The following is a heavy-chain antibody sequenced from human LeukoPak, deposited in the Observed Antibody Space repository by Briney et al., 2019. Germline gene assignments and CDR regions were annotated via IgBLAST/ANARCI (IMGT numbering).Heavy chain of an antibody. CDR3: ARGDDILTGYTNFDY. CDR2: ISAYNGNT. V-gene: IGHV1-18*04. Sequence: ASVKVSCKASGYTFTRYGISWVRQAPGQGLEWMGWISAYNGNTNYAQKLQGRVTMTTDTSTSTAYMELRSLRSDDTAVYYCARGDDILTGYTNFDYWGQGTLVTVSS. D-gene: IGHD3-9*01. J-gene: IGHJ4*02. CDR1: GYTFTRYG.